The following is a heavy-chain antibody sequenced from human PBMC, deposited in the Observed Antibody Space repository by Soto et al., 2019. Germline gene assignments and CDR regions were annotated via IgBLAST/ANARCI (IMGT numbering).Heavy chain of an antibody. V-gene: IGHV4-30-2*01. CDR1: GGSISSGGYA. Sequence: QLQLQESGSGLVKPSQTLSLTCAVSGGSISSGGYAWSWIRQPPGKGLEWIGYIYHSGSTYYNPSLKSRVTISVDRSKTQFSLKLSSVTAADTAVYYCAFSLGSSWSFDYWGQGTLVTVSS. D-gene: IGHD6-13*01. CDR3: AFSLGSSWSFDY. CDR2: IYHSGST. J-gene: IGHJ4*02.